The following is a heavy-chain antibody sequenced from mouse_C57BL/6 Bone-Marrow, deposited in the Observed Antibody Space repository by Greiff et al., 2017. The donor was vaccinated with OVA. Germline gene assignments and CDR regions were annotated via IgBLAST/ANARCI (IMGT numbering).Heavy chain of an antibody. J-gene: IGHJ4*01. CDR3: ARRSDYYGSRSAMDY. CDR1: GFTFSSYG. Sequence: EVQLQESGGDLVKPGGSLKLSCAASGFTFSSYGMSWVRQTPDKRLEWVATISSGGSYTYYPDSVKGRFTISRDNAKNTLYLQMSSLKSEDTAMYYWARRSDYYGSRSAMDYWGQGTSVTVSS. CDR2: ISSGGSYT. V-gene: IGHV5-6*01. D-gene: IGHD1-1*01.